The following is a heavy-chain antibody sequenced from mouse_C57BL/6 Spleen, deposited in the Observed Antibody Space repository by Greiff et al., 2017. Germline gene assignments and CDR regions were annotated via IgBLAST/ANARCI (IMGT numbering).Heavy chain of an antibody. CDR2: IDPSDSET. D-gene: IGHD1-1*01. J-gene: IGHJ2*01. V-gene: IGHV1-52*01. CDR3: ARLITTVPYFDY. Sequence: QVQLQQSGAELVRPGSSVKLSCKASGYTFTSYWMHWVKQRPIQGLEWIGNIDPSDSETHYNQKFKDKATLTVDKSSSTAYMQLSSLTSEDSAVYYCARLITTVPYFDYWGQGTTLTVSS. CDR1: GYTFTSYW.